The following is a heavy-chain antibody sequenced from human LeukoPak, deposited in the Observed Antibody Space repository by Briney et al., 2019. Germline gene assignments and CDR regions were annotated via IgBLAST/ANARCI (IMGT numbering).Heavy chain of an antibody. CDR2: ISADGGRT. J-gene: IGHJ4*02. CDR1: GFAFDDYA. CDR3: ARGMATPGF. D-gene: IGHD5-24*01. V-gene: IGHV3-43*02. Sequence: GGSLRLSCAGSGFAFDDYAMHWVRQAPGKGLEWVSLISADGGRTYYADSVKGRFTISRDNSKNSLYPQMNSLRTEDSALYYCARGMATPGFWGQGTLVTVSS.